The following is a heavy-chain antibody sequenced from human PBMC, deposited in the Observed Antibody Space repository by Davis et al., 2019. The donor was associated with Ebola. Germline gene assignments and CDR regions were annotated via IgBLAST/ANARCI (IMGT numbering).Heavy chain of an antibody. D-gene: IGHD2-15*01. V-gene: IGHV4-34*01. CDR1: GRSFTAYY. J-gene: IGHJ4*02. CDR2: TNHIGMT. Sequence: PSETLSLTCVVYGRSFTAYYLSWLRHLSGKWFEWIGQTNHIGMTKYTPSLKTRVTIPLDPSKNQFSLQLSSVTAADTALYYCARSSGIEPTSYFDFWGQGSLVTVSS. CDR3: ARSSGIEPTSYFDF.